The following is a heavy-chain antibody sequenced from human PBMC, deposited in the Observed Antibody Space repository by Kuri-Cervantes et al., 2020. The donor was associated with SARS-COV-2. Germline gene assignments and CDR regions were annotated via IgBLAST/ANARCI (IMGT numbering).Heavy chain of an antibody. CDR1: GFTFDDYA. CDR2: ISYDGSNK. V-gene: IGHV3-30-3*01. Sequence: GESLKISCAASGFTFDDYAMHWVRQAPGKGLEWVAVISYDGSNKYYADSVKGRFTISRDNSKNTLYLQMNSLRAEDTAVYYCARDGDIVVVREGFDYWGQGTLVTVSS. J-gene: IGHJ4*02. CDR3: ARDGDIVVVREGFDY. D-gene: IGHD2-2*01.